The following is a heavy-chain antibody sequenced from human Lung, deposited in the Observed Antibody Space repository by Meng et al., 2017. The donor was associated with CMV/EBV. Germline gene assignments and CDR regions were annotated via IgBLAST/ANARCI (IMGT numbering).Heavy chain of an antibody. Sequence: GGSXRPXCEVSGFTFSSYPMNWVRRAPGKVLEWVSTISPSGGTTYYADSVKGRFTVSRDNSKNTLYLEMTSLRAEDTAIYYCAKAPSRFLKLLIQGRGWGQGTLVTVSS. J-gene: IGHJ4*02. D-gene: IGHD3-3*01. CDR2: ISPSGGTT. V-gene: IGHV3-23*01. CDR3: AKAPSRFLKLLIQGRG. CDR1: GFTFSSYP.